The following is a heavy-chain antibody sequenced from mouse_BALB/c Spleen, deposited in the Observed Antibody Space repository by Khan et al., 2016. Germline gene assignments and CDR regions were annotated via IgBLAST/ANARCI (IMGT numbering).Heavy chain of an antibody. D-gene: IGHD4-1*02. CDR3: SSRNWDVDY. V-gene: IGHV3-2*02. J-gene: IGHJ2*01. CDR1: GYSITSDYA. Sequence: EVKLQESGPGLVKPSQSLSLTCTVTGYSITSDYAWNWTRQFPGNKLEWMGYIRYSGSTSYNPSLKSRISITRDTSKNQFFLQLNSVTTEDTATYYCSSRNWDVDYWGQGTTLTVSS. CDR2: IRYSGST.